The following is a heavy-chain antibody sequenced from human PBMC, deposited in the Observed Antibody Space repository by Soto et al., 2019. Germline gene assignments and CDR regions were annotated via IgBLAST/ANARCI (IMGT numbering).Heavy chain of an antibody. J-gene: IGHJ5*02. CDR2: IYYSGST. CDR3: GRYDFWSGYFDP. CDR1: GGSISSYY. Sequence: SETLSLTCTVSGGSISSYYWSWIREPPGKGLEWIGYIYYSGSTNYNPSLKSRVTISVDTSKNQFSLKLSSVTAADTAVYYCGRYDFWSGYFDPWGQGTLVTVSS. D-gene: IGHD3-3*01. V-gene: IGHV4-59*01.